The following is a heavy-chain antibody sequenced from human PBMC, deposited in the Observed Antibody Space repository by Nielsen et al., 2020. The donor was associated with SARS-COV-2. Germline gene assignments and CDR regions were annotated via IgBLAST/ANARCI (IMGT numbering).Heavy chain of an antibody. CDR1: GYTFTSYA. V-gene: IGHV1-3*01. CDR3: ARGGYCTSTSCRVFDY. CDR2: INAGNGNT. Sequence: ASVKVSCKASGYTFTSYAMHWVRQAPGQRLEWMGWINAGNGNTKYSQKFQGRVTITRDTSASTAYMELRSLRSDDTAVYYCARGGYCTSTSCRVFDYWGQGILVTVSS. J-gene: IGHJ4*02. D-gene: IGHD2-2*01.